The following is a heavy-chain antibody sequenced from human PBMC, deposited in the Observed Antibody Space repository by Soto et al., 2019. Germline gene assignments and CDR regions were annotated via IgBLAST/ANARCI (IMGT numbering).Heavy chain of an antibody. CDR3: AKDRDIVVVPAAFTAFDI. CDR1: GFTFSSYA. D-gene: IGHD2-2*01. Sequence: GGSLRLSCAASGFTFSSYAMSWVRQAPGKGLEWVSAISGSGGSTYYADSVKGRFTISRDNSKNRLYLQMNSLRAEDTAVYYCAKDRDIVVVPAAFTAFDIWGQGTMVTVSS. J-gene: IGHJ3*02. V-gene: IGHV3-23*01. CDR2: ISGSGGST.